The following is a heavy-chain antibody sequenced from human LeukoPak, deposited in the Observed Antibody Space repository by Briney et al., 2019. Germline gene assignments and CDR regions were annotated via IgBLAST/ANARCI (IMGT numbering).Heavy chain of an antibody. Sequence: SETLSLTCTVSGGSISSGSYYWSWIRQPAGKGLEWIGRIYTSGSTNYNPSLKSRVTISVDTSKNQFSLKLSSVTAADTAVYYCARFERAVIILGYWGQGTLVTVSS. CDR2: IYTSGST. V-gene: IGHV4-61*02. CDR3: ARFERAVIILGY. J-gene: IGHJ4*02. CDR1: GGSISSGSYY. D-gene: IGHD3-16*02.